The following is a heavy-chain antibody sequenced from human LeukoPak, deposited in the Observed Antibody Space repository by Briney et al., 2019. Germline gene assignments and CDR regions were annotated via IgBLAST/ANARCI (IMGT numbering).Heavy chain of an antibody. D-gene: IGHD3-10*01. J-gene: IGHJ3*02. CDR3: ARGLTIWFGESDDAFDI. CDR1: GGSISSSSYY. Sequence: PSQTLSLTCTVSGGSISSSSYYWGWIRQPPGKGLEWIGSIYYSGSTYYNPSPKSRVTISVDTSKKQFSLKLSSVAAADTAVYYCARGLTIWFGESDDAFDIWGQGTMVTGSS. V-gene: IGHV4-39*07. CDR2: IYYSGST.